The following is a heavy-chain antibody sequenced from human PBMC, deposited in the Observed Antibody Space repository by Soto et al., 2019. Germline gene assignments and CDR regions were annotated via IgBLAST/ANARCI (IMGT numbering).Heavy chain of an antibody. CDR2: INPKSGGT. V-gene: IGHV1-2*04. CDR3: ARDVPATAAFLWDF. CDR1: GYSFTDYH. Sequence: QVQLVQSGAEVKKPGASVRVSCKASGYSFTDYHIHWVRQAPGQGLEWLGRINPKSGGTSTAQKFQGWVTMTRDRSISTVYMELRSLTPDDTAVYFCARDVPATAAFLWDFWGQGTLVTVSS. J-gene: IGHJ4*02. D-gene: IGHD3-3*02.